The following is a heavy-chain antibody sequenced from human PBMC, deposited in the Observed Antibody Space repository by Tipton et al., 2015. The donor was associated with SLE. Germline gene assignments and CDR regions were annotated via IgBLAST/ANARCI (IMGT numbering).Heavy chain of an antibody. V-gene: IGHV4-30-2*01. D-gene: IGHD3-16*01. J-gene: IGHJ4*02. CDR2: IYHSGSS. CDR1: GGSISSGGYS. CDR3: ARVITFGGVLDY. Sequence: LRLSCAVSGGSISSGGYSWTWIRQPPGKGLEWIGYIYHSGSSDSNPSLKSRVTISIDRSRNQFSLKLSSVTAADTAVYYCARVITFGGVLDYWGQGALVTVSS.